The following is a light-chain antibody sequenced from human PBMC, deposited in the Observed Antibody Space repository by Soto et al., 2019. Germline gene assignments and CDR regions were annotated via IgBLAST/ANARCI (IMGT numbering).Light chain of an antibody. J-gene: IGKJ2*01. CDR2: WAS. CDR1: HSLFYTSNNKNY. CDR3: QQYFTIPHI. V-gene: IGKV4-1*01. Sequence: DIVMTQSPDSLAVSLGARATITCKSSHSLFYTSNNKNYLAWYQQKPGQSPKLLFYWASTRESVVPDRISASGSVTDFTLHITILQAGDVAVYYCQQYFTIPHIFGQATKVEIK.